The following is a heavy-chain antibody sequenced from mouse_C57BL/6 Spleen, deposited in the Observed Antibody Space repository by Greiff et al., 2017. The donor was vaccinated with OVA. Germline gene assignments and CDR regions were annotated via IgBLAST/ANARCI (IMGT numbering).Heavy chain of an antibody. CDR1: GFSLTSYG. Sequence: QVHVKQSGPGLVQPSQSLSITCTVSGFSLTSYGVHWVRQSPGKGLEWLGVIWSGGSTDYNAAFISRLSISKDNSKSQVFFKMNSLQADDTAIYYCARNYYDYDYYYAMDYWGQGTSVTVSS. CDR2: IWSGGST. D-gene: IGHD2-4*01. J-gene: IGHJ4*01. CDR3: ARNYYDYDYYYAMDY. V-gene: IGHV2-2*01.